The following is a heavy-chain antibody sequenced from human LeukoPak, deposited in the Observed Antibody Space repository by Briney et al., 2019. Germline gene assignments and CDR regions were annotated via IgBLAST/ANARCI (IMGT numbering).Heavy chain of an antibody. CDR1: GGSMNSYY. CDR3: ARTTEGGYSYGYFYYYYMDV. Sequence: SETLSLTCAVSGGSMNSYYWSWIRQPPGKGLEWIGYIYYSGSTNYKSSLKSRVTISVDTSKNQFSLKLSSVTAADTAVYYCARTTEGGYSYGYFYYYYMDVWGKGTTVTISS. V-gene: IGHV4-59*01. D-gene: IGHD5-18*01. J-gene: IGHJ6*03. CDR2: IYYSGST.